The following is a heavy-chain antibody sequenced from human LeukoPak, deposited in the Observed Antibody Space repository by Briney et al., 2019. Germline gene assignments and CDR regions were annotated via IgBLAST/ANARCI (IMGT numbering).Heavy chain of an antibody. Sequence: GGSLRLSCAASGFTFSSYAMSWVRQAPGKGLEWVSAISGSGGSTYYADSVKGRFTISRDNSKNTLYLQMNSLRAEDTAVYYCAEDIEFIVGATDYWGQGTLVTVSS. V-gene: IGHV3-23*01. D-gene: IGHD1-26*01. CDR2: ISGSGGST. CDR1: GFTFSSYA. J-gene: IGHJ4*02. CDR3: AEDIEFIVGATDY.